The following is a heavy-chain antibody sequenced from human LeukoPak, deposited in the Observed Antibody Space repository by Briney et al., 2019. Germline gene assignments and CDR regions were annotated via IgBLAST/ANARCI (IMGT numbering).Heavy chain of an antibody. CDR3: TRRRGGGEFDY. V-gene: IGHV3-23*01. Sequence: GGSLRLSCAASGFTFSRYAMSWVRQAPGKGLEWVSGISGSGGSTYYADSVMGRFTISRDNSKNTLYLQMNSLRAEDTAVYYCTRRRGGGEFDYWGQGTLVTVSS. J-gene: IGHJ4*02. CDR2: ISGSGGST. D-gene: IGHD3-10*01. CDR1: GFTFSRYA.